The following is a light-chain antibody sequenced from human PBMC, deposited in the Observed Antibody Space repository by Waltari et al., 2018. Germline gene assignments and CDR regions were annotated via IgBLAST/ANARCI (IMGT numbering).Light chain of an antibody. J-gene: IGKJ5*01. V-gene: IGKV1-9*01. Sequence: DIQLTQPPSFLSASVGDSVTISCLASQAISSYLAWYQQKPGRAPKFLIYTASTVQSGVPARFSGSGSGTEFTLTISSLQPEDVATYYCQQIKSYPRTFGQGTRLEIK. CDR3: QQIKSYPRT. CDR2: TAS. CDR1: QAISSY.